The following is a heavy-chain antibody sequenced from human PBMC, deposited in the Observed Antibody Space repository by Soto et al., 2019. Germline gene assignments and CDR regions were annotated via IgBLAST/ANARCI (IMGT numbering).Heavy chain of an antibody. D-gene: IGHD6-13*01. Sequence: EVQLVESGGGLIQPGGSLRLSCAAYGFTVRNDYMRWVRQAPGKGLEWVSLIYSGGNTHYADSVKGRFTISRDNSKNTLFLQMNSLRVEDTAVYYCARDPPGIAASGAGGWGEETLVTVSS. CDR3: ARDPPGIAASGAGG. J-gene: IGHJ4*02. CDR1: GFTVRNDY. CDR2: IYSGGNT. V-gene: IGHV3-53*01.